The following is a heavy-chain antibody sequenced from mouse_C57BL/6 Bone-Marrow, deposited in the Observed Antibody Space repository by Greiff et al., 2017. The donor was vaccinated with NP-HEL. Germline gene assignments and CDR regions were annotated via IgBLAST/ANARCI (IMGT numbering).Heavy chain of an antibody. CDR3: AKDSYGSSSYAMDD. V-gene: IGHV1-19*01. Sequence: EVQLQQSGPVLVKPGASVKMSCKASGYTFTDYYMNWVKQSHGKSLEWIGVINPYNGGTSYNQKFKGKATLTVDKSSSTAYMELNSLTSEDSAVEYCAKDSYGSSSYAMDDWGQGTSVTVSS. CDR1: GYTFTDYY. J-gene: IGHJ4*01. D-gene: IGHD1-1*01. CDR2: INPYNGGT.